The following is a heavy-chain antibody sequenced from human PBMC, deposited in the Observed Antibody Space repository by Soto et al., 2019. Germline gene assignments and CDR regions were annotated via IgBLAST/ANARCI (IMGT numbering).Heavy chain of an antibody. CDR1: GGSISSYY. D-gene: IGHD3-22*01. Sequence: KASETLSLTCTVSGGSISSYYWSWIRQPPGKGLEWIGYIYYSGSINYNPSLKSRVTISVDTSKNQFSLKLSSVTAADTAVYYCARTYYYDSSGPGDFDLWGRGTLVTVSS. CDR2: IYYSGSI. J-gene: IGHJ2*01. V-gene: IGHV4-59*01. CDR3: ARTYYYDSSGPGDFDL.